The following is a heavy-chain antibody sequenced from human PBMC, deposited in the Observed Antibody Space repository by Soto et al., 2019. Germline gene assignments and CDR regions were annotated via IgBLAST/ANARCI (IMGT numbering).Heavy chain of an antibody. V-gene: IGHV1-3*01. J-gene: IGHJ4*02. CDR1: GYTFTSYA. CDR2: INAGNGNT. CDR3: ARLALAAAPPGGDY. Sequence: ASVKVSCKASGYTFTSYAMHWVRQAPGQRLEWMGWINAGNGNTKYSQKFQGRVTITRDTSASTAYMELSSLRSEDTAVYYCARLALAAAPPGGDYWGQGTLVTVSS. D-gene: IGHD6-13*01.